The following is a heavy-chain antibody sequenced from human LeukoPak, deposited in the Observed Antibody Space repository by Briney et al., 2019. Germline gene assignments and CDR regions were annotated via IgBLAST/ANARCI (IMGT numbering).Heavy chain of an antibody. J-gene: IGHJ4*02. CDR1: GGSISSSSYY. CDR2: IYYSGST. V-gene: IGHV4-39*01. D-gene: IGHD3-9*01. CDR3: ARRDDILTGYFDY. Sequence: NTSETLSLTCTVSGGSISSSSYYWGWIRQPPGKGLEWIGSIYYSGSTYYNPSLKSRVTISVDTSKNQFSLKLSSVTAADTAVYYCARRDDILTGYFDYWGQGTLVTVSS.